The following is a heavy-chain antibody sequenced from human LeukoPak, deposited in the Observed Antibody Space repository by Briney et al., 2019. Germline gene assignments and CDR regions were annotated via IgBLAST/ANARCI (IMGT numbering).Heavy chain of an antibody. CDR1: GFTFSSYA. Sequence: GGSLRLSCAASGFTFSSYAMSWVRQAPGKGLEWVSFIGIWGSTIYYADSVKGRFTISRDNAKSSLYLQMNSLRAEDMALYYCAKGPSGSPRTAIDIWGQGTMVIVSS. CDR2: IGIWGSTI. V-gene: IGHV3-48*04. CDR3: AKGPSGSPRTAIDI. D-gene: IGHD1-26*01. J-gene: IGHJ3*02.